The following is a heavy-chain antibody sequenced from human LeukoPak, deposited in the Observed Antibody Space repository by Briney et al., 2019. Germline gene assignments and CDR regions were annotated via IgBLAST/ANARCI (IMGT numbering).Heavy chain of an antibody. CDR2: IYPGDSDT. Sequence: YWSWIRQPPGKGLEWIGYIYPGDSDTRYSPSFQGQVTISADKSISTAYLQWSSLKASDTAMYYCARHWGDFFWYFDLWGRGTLVTVSS. V-gene: IGHV5-51*01. J-gene: IGHJ2*01. CDR1: YW. CDR3: ARHWGDFFWYFDL. D-gene: IGHD3-16*01.